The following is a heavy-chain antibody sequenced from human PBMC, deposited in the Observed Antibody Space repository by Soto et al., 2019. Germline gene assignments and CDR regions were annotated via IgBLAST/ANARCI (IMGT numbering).Heavy chain of an antibody. J-gene: IGHJ6*02. CDR2: INPSGGST. CDR3: ARYCGGDCFSDYYGMDV. CDR1: GYTFTSYY. D-gene: IGHD2-21*02. V-gene: IGHV1-46*01. Sequence: PGPSVKVSCKASGYTFTSYYMHWVRQAPGQGLEWMGIINPSGGSTSYAQKFQGRVTMTRDTSTSTVYMELSSLRSEDTAVYYCARYCGGDCFSDYYGMDVWGQGTTVTVSS.